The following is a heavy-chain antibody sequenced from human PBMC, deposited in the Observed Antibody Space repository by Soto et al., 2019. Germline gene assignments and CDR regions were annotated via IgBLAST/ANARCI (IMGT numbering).Heavy chain of an antibody. CDR3: ARSGFEVAFDY. V-gene: IGHV4-59*01. CDR2: VYYSGST. CDR1: GGSISSYY. J-gene: IGHJ4*02. D-gene: IGHD2-21*01. Sequence: QVQLQESGPGLVKPSETLSLTCTVSGGSISSYYWSWIRQPPGKGLEWIGYVYYSGSTNYNPSLKSRVTISVDTSKNQCSLKLSSVTAADTAVYYCARSGFEVAFDYWGQGTLVTVSS.